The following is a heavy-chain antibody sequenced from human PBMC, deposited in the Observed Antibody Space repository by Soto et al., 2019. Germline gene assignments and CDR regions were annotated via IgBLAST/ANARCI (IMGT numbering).Heavy chain of an antibody. J-gene: IGHJ2*01. D-gene: IGHD3-22*01. CDR1: GFTFSSYE. Sequence: EVQLVESGGGLVQPGGSLRLSCAASGFTFSSYEMNWVRQAPGKGLEWVSYISSSGSTIYYADSVKGRFTISRDNAKNSLYLQMTSLRAEDTAVYYCARDRYYDCSGYCYWYFDLWGRGTLVTVSS. V-gene: IGHV3-48*03. CDR3: ARDRYYDCSGYCYWYFDL. CDR2: ISSSGSTI.